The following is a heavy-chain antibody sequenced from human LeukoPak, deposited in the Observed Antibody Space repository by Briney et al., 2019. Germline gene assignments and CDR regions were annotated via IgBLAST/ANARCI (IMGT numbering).Heavy chain of an antibody. Sequence: PGGSLRLSCAASGFTFSSYGMHWVRQAPGKGLEWVAFIRFDGNSKNFADSVKGRFTISRDNSKNTLYLQMNSLRVEDTAVYYCTKHLFTWELLDWGQGTLVTVSS. D-gene: IGHD1-26*01. J-gene: IGHJ4*02. CDR3: TKHLFTWELLD. CDR2: IRFDGNSK. CDR1: GFTFSSYG. V-gene: IGHV3-30*02.